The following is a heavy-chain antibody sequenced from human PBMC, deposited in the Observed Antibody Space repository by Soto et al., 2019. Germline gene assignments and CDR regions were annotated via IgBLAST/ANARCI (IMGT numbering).Heavy chain of an antibody. Sequence: QLQLQESGPGLVKPSETLSLTCTVSGGSISSSSYYWGWIRQPPGKGLEWIGSIYYSGSTYYNPSLKSRVPISVDTSKNQFSLKLSSVTAADTAVYYCATPPLPGFWSGYYLQVPDYWGQGTLVTVSS. V-gene: IGHV4-39*01. D-gene: IGHD3-3*01. J-gene: IGHJ4*02. CDR3: ATPPLPGFWSGYYLQVPDY. CDR2: IYYSGST. CDR1: GGSISSSSYY.